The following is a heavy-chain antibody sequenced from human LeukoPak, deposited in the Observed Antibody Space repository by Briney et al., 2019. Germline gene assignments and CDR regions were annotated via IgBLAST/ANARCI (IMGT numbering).Heavy chain of an antibody. Sequence: SVKVSCKASGGTFSSYAISWVRQAPGQGLEWMGGIIPIFGTANYAQMFQGRVTITADESTSTAYMELSSLRSEDTAVYYCARVHTQDYYDSSGYGYYFDYWGQGTLVTVSS. D-gene: IGHD3-22*01. V-gene: IGHV1-69*13. CDR1: GGTFSSYA. J-gene: IGHJ4*02. CDR2: IIPIFGTA. CDR3: ARVHTQDYYDSSGYGYYFDY.